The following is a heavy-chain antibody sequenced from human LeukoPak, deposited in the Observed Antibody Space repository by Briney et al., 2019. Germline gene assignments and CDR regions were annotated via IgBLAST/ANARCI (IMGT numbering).Heavy chain of an antibody. J-gene: IGHJ6*02. CDR2: IWYDGSNK. CDR1: GFTFSSYG. CDR3: ARYCSSTSCYDIYYYGMDV. Sequence: GGSLRLSCAASGFTFSSYGMHWVRQAPGKGLEWVAVIWYDGSNKYYADSVKGRFTISRDNSKNTLYLQMNSLRAEDTAVYYCARYCSSTSCYDIYYYGMDVWGQGTTVTVSS. D-gene: IGHD2-2*01. V-gene: IGHV3-33*01.